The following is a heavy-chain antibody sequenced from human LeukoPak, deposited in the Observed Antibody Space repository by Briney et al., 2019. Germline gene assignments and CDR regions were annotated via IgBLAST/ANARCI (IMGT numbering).Heavy chain of an antibody. D-gene: IGHD6-19*01. CDR3: ARAPAVAGQGFDY. CDR1: GFTCSSYA. Sequence: GGSLRLSCAASGFTCSSYAMHWVRQAPGEGLEGVSLISYDGSNKCYADSVKGRFTISRDNSKNTLYLQMNSLRAGDTAVYYCARAPAVAGQGFDYWGQGTLVTVSS. J-gene: IGHJ4*02. V-gene: IGHV3-30*04. CDR2: ISYDGSNK.